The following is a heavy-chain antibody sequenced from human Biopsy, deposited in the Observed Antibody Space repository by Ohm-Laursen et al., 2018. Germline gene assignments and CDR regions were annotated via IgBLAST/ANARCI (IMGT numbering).Heavy chain of an antibody. CDR2: NIPILGTG. CDR1: GYTFTTYY. Sequence: SVKVSCKASGYTFTTYYIHWVRQAPGQGLEWLGGNIPILGTGNYAQKFQGRVTVAADTSTSTATMELRSLRSDDTAVYYCATKLTGYFHHWGQGTLVTVSS. J-gene: IGHJ1*01. V-gene: IGHV1-69*06. D-gene: IGHD3-9*01. CDR3: ATKLTGYFHH.